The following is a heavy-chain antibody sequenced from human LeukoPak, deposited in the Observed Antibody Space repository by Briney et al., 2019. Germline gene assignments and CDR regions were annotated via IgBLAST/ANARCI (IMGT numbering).Heavy chain of an antibody. CDR2: IYYSGNT. CDR3: ARRGHYYDSSGYYYFDY. J-gene: IGHJ4*02. Sequence: PSETLSLTCTVSGGSISSYYWSWIRQPPGEGLEWIGYIYYSGNTNYNPSLKSRVTISVDTSKNQFSLKLSSVTAADTAVYYCARRGHYYDSSGYYYFDYWGQGTLVTVSS. D-gene: IGHD3-22*01. V-gene: IGHV4-59*03. CDR1: GGSISSYY.